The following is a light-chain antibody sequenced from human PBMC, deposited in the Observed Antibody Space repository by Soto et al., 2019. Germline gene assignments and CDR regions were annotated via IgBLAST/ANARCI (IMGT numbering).Light chain of an antibody. J-gene: IGKJ5*01. CDR1: QSVSSN. CDR3: QQRQYWPPIT. V-gene: IGKV3-15*01. Sequence: IVMTQSPATLSVSPGERATLSCRASQSVSSNLAWYQQKPGQAPRLLIYGASTRATGIPARFSGSGSGTEITLTISSLQSEDFAVDYCQQRQYWPPITFGQGTRLEIK. CDR2: GAS.